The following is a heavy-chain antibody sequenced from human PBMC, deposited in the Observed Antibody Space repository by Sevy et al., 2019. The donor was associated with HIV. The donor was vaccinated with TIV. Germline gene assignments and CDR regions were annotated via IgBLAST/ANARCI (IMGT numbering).Heavy chain of an antibody. J-gene: IGHJ3*02. CDR3: ASSEYSSGFLDAFDI. V-gene: IGHV3-7*01. CDR2: IKQDGSEK. CDR1: GFTFSSYW. Sequence: GGSLRLSCAASGFTFSSYWMSWVRQAPGKGLEWVANIKQDGSEKYYVDSVKGRFTISRDNAKNSLYLQMNSLRAEDTAVYYCASSEYSSGFLDAFDIWGQWTMVTVSS. D-gene: IGHD6-19*01.